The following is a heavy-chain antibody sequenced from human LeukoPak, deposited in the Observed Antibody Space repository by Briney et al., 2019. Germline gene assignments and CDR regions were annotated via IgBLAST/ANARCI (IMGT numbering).Heavy chain of an antibody. Sequence: PSEDLSLTCTVYGGSFSGYYWNWIRQPPGKGLEWIGEINHRGSTHYNPSLKSRVTISLDTSKNQFYLKLSSVTAADAAVYFCARPVRGDYYGMDVWGQGTTVTVS. J-gene: IGHJ6*02. CDR1: GGSFSGYY. V-gene: IGHV4-34*01. CDR2: INHRGST. CDR3: ARPVRGDYYGMDV. D-gene: IGHD3-10*01.